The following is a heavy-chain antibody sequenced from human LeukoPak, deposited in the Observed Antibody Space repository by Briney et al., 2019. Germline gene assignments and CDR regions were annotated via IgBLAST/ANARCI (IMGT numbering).Heavy chain of an antibody. CDR1: DDSISSSTYY. D-gene: IGHD3-16*01. Sequence: SETLSLTCIISDDSISSSTYYWGWIRQPPGKGLEWIGTLYYSGKTYYNPSLKSRVTISIDTSKNQFSLKLTSATAADTAVYYCASQSFAKFDPWGQGTLVIVSS. J-gene: IGHJ5*02. CDR3: ASQSFAKFDP. CDR2: LYYSGKT. V-gene: IGHV4-39*07.